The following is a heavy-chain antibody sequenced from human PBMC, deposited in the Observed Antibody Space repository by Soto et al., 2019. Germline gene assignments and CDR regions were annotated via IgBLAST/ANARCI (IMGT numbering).Heavy chain of an antibody. J-gene: IGHJ4*02. Sequence: PSETLSLTCTVSGGSISSGGYYWSWIRQHPGKGLEWIGYIYYSGSTYYNPSLKSRVTISVDTSKNQFSLKLSSVTAADTAVYYCARDSSSWFVQHYFDYWGQGTLVTVSS. V-gene: IGHV4-31*03. CDR1: GGSISSGGYY. CDR2: IYYSGST. CDR3: ARDSSSWFVQHYFDY. D-gene: IGHD6-13*01.